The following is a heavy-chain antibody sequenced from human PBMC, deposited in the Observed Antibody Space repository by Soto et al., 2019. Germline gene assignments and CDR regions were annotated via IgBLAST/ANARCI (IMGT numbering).Heavy chain of an antibody. CDR2: INPSGGST. D-gene: IGHD3-3*01. CDR1: GYTFTSYY. Sequence: ASVKVSCKASGYTFTSYYMHWVRQAPGQGLEWMGIINPSGGSTSYAQKFQGRVTMTRDTSTSTVYMELSSLRSEDTAVYYCARGVLSIFGVVIGWFDPWGQGTRVTSP. V-gene: IGHV1-46*01. CDR3: ARGVLSIFGVVIGWFDP. J-gene: IGHJ5*02.